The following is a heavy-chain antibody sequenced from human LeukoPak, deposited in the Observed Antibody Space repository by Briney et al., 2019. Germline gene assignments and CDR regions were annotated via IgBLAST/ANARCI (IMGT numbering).Heavy chain of an antibody. V-gene: IGHV3-53*01. D-gene: IGHD1-26*01. J-gene: IGHJ3*02. CDR3: ARPRSGSYAQIAFDI. Sequence: PGGSLRLSCAASGFTVSINYMGWVRQAPGKGLEWVSVIYSGGSTYYADSVKGRFTISRDNSKNTLYLQMNSLRAEDTAVYYCARPRSGSYAQIAFDIWGQGTMVTVSS. CDR2: IYSGGST. CDR1: GFTVSINY.